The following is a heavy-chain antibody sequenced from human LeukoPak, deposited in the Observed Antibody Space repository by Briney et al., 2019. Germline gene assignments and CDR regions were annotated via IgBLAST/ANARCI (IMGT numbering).Heavy chain of an antibody. CDR3: ARHPYYYDSSGYYYGEGGGDY. D-gene: IGHD3-22*01. CDR2: IDPSDSYT. CDR1: GYSFTSYW. Sequence: GESLKISCKGSGYSFTSYWISWVRQMPGKGLEWMGRIDPSDSYTNYSPSFQGHVTISADKSISTAYLQWSSLKASDTAMYYCARHPYYYDSSGYYYGEGGGDYWGQGTLVTVSS. V-gene: IGHV5-10-1*01. J-gene: IGHJ4*02.